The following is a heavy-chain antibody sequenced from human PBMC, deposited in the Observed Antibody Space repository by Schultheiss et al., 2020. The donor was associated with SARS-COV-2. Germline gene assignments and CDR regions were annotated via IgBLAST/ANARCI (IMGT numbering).Heavy chain of an antibody. J-gene: IGHJ6*02. V-gene: IGHV4-4*02. CDR1: GGSISSSNW. CDR3: ARGFVVVPAAIFGGSYYYYYGMDV. CDR2: INHSGST. D-gene: IGHD2-2*02. Sequence: SETLSLTCAVSGGSISSSNWWSWIRQPPGKGLEWIGEINHSGSTNYNPSLKSRVTISVDTSKNQFSLKLSSVTAADTAVYYCARGFVVVPAAIFGGSYYYYYGMDVWGQGTTVTVSS.